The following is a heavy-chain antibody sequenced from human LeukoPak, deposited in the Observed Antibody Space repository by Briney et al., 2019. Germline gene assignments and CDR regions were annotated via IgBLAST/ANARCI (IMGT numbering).Heavy chain of an antibody. CDR3: ARDNVAYRGGDCYPNWFDP. CDR2: INPNSGGT. V-gene: IGHV1-2*02. Sequence: ASVKVSCKASGYTFTGYYMHWVRQAPGQGLEWMGWINPNSGGTNYAQKFQGRVTMTRDTSISTAYMELSRLRSDDTAVYYCARDNVAYRGGDCYPNWFDPWGQGTLVTVSS. D-gene: IGHD2-21*02. CDR1: GYTFTGYY. J-gene: IGHJ5*02.